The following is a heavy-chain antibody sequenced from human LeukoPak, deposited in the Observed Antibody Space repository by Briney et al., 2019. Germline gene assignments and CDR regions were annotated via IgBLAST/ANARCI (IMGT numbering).Heavy chain of an antibody. CDR2: IRYDGSNK. Sequence: PGGSLRLSCAASGFTFSNYGMHWVRQTPGKGLEWVAFIRYDGSNKYYADSVKGRFTISRDNSKNTLYLQMNSLRAEDTAVYYCARDHLRYCSGGSCHPSDIWGQGTMVTVSS. D-gene: IGHD2-15*01. V-gene: IGHV3-30*02. CDR3: ARDHLRYCSGGSCHPSDI. J-gene: IGHJ3*02. CDR1: GFTFSNYG.